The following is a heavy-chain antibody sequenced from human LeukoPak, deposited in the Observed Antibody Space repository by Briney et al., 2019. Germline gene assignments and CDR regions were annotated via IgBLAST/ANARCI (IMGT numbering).Heavy chain of an antibody. CDR2: VTADGTNT. Sequence: GGSLRLSCAAYGFTFNSHAMSWVRQIPGKGLEWVSSVTADGTNTHFADSVKGRFTISRDNSKNTLYLHMNSLRVDDTAVYFCAYYDSSGYYYGRLRYWGQGTPVAVSS. CDR3: AYYDSSGYYYGRLRY. D-gene: IGHD3-22*01. J-gene: IGHJ4*02. CDR1: GFTFNSHA. V-gene: IGHV3-23*01.